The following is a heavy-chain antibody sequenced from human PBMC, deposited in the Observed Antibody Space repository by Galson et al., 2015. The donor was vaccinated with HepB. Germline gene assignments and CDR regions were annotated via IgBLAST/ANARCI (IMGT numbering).Heavy chain of an antibody. D-gene: IGHD5-24*01. CDR1: GFTFSSYA. V-gene: IGHV3-33*01. CDR3: ARNRVEKATIFYFDF. Sequence: SLRLSCAASGFTFSSYAMHWVCQAPGKGLEWVAVVWYDGNDEHYADSVKGRFTISRDDSKNTLYLQMNSLRAEDTAVYYCARNRVEKATIFYFDFWGQGTLVTVSS. CDR2: VWYDGNDE. J-gene: IGHJ4*02.